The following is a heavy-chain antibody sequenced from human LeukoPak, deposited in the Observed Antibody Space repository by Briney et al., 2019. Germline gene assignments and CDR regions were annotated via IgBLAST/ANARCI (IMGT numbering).Heavy chain of an antibody. CDR1: GFTFSSYS. J-gene: IGHJ4*02. D-gene: IGHD2-15*01. CDR3: ASGVETVVAAIH. Sequence: GGSLRLSCAASGFTFSSYSMNWVRQAPGKGLEWVSSISSSSSYIYYADSVKGRFTISRDNAKNSLYLQMNSLRAEDTAVYYCASGVETVVAAIHWGQGTLVTVSS. CDR2: ISSSSSYI. V-gene: IGHV3-21*01.